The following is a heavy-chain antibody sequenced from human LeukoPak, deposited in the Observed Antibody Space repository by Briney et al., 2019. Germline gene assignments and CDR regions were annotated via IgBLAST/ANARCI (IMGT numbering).Heavy chain of an antibody. Sequence: GGSLRLSCAASGFTSSYYGMHWVRQAPGKGLEWVAFIRYDGSDKYYANSVKGRFTISRDKSKNTLYLQMKSLRAEDTDVYYCAKSPRESWARDSYGDIYMDVWGKGTTFTVSS. CDR2: IRYDGSDK. CDR3: AKSPRESWARDSYGDIYMDV. CDR1: GFTSSYYG. V-gene: IGHV3-30*02. J-gene: IGHJ6*03. D-gene: IGHD4-17*01.